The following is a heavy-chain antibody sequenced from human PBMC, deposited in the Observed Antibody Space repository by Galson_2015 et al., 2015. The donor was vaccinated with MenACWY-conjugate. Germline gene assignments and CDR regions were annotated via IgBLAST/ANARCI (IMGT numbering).Heavy chain of an antibody. Sequence: SLRLSCAASGFTCTNYAMNWVRQAPGKGLEWVSSIGGSGTTYYADSVKGLFTISRDNSKNMVYLQMNSLRAEDTAIYYCAKANSGGIWTSWCACWFDPCGQGSLVIVSP. J-gene: IGHJ5*02. D-gene: IGHD2-15*01. CDR3: AKANSGGIWTSWCACWFDP. V-gene: IGHV3-23*01. CDR1: GFTCTNYA. CDR2: IGGSGTT.